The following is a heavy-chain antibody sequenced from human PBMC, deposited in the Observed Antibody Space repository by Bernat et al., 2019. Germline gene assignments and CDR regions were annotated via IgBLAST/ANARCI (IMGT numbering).Heavy chain of an antibody. V-gene: IGHV4-34*02. J-gene: IGHJ4*02. Sequence: QVQLQQWGAGLLKPSETLSLTCAVSDGAFSTYYWGWIRQPPGKGLEWIGEINHSGSTNYNPSHKSRVPMSVDTSRNRFSLKLSSVTAADSAIYFCANGGVDNSNYGGLFDSWGQGTLLTVSS. CDR2: INHSGST. CDR1: DGAFSTYY. CDR3: ANGGVDNSNYGGLFDS. D-gene: IGHD4-4*01.